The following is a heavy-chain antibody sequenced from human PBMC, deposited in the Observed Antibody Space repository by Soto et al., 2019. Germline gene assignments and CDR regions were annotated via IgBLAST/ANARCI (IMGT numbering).Heavy chain of an antibody. Sequence: GESLKISCEVSGFTLSMYSMTWVRQAPGKGLEWVAKIPQEGSDGHYVDSVKGRFTISRDNAKNSVYLQMNSLRAEDTAVYYCARDQLILPAHDFFYGSDVWGQGAKVTVSS. CDR3: ARDQLILPAHDFFYGSDV. V-gene: IGHV3-7*03. D-gene: IGHD2-21*02. CDR2: IPQEGSDG. J-gene: IGHJ6*02. CDR1: GFTLSMYS.